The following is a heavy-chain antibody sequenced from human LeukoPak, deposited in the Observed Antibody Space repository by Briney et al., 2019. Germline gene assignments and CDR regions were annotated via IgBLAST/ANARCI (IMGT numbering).Heavy chain of an antibody. J-gene: IGHJ4*02. CDR1: GFTVSSNY. Sequence: GGSLRLSCAASGFTVSSNYMSWVRQAPGKGLEWVSVIYSGGSTYYADSVKGRFTISRDNSKNTLYLQMNSLRAEDTAVYYCARDLRDEAMVRWVWGQGTLVTVSS. D-gene: IGHD5-18*01. V-gene: IGHV3-53*01. CDR2: IYSGGST. CDR3: ARDLRDEAMVRWV.